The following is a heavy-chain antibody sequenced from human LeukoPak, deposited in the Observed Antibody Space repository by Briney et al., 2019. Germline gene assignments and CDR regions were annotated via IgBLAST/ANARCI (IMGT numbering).Heavy chain of an antibody. CDR2: ISYDGSDE. J-gene: IGHJ4*02. Sequence: GGSLRLSCAASGFIFSSYGMHWVRQAPGKGLEWVAVISYDGSDEYYADSVKGRFTISRDNSQNTLYLQMNSLRADDTAVYYCAKDPRRGYSDSSGYHLDYYFDYWGQGTLVTVSS. CDR3: AKDPRRGYSDSSGYHLDYYFDY. V-gene: IGHV3-30*18. CDR1: GFIFSSYG. D-gene: IGHD3-22*01.